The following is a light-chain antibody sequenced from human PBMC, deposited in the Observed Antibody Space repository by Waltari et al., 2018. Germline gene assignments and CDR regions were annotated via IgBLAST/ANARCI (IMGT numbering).Light chain of an antibody. CDR2: ANT. Sequence: QSVLTQPPSVSGAPGQSVTISCTGTSSNIGGGYDAHWYQHVPGTAPKLLILANTMRPSGVPDRFSASKSGASASLAISGLQAEDEADYYCQSYDSSLIGYVFGKGTKVTVL. CDR1: SSNIGGGYD. J-gene: IGLJ1*01. V-gene: IGLV1-40*01. CDR3: QSYDSSLIGYV.